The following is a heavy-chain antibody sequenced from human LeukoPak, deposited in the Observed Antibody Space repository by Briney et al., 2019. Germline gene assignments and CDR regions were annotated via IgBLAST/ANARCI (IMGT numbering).Heavy chain of an antibody. D-gene: IGHD2-2*01. CDR2: IVVGSGNT. V-gene: IGHV1-58*02. CDR1: GFTFTSSA. J-gene: IGHJ3*02. Sequence: SVKVSCKASGFTFTSSAMQWVRQARGQRLEWIGWIVVGSGNTNYAQKFQGRVTMTRNTSISTAYMELSSLRSEDTAVYYCARSVVTDAFDIWGQGTMVTVSS. CDR3: ARSVVTDAFDI.